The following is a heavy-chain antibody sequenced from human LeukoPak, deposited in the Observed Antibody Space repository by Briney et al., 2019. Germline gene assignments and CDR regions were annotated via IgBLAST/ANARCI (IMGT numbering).Heavy chain of an antibody. CDR1: GGTISSYY. Sequence: PSETLSLTCTVSGGTISSYYWSWIRQPPGKGLEWIGYIYYSGSTNYNPSLKSRVTISVDTSKNQFSLKLSSVTAADTAVYYCASRVIYGRPAYWGQGTLVTVSS. CDR3: ASRVIYGRPAY. V-gene: IGHV4-59*01. J-gene: IGHJ4*02. D-gene: IGHD3-16*02. CDR2: IYYSGST.